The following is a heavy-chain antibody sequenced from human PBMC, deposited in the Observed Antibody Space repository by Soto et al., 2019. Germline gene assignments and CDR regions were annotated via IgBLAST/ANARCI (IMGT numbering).Heavy chain of an antibody. Sequence: QVQLVQSGAEVKTPGSSVKVSCKASGGTFSSYRINWVRQAPGQGLEWVGGIVPIYRTADYAQKFQGRVTITADESARTAYMELRSLKSQTPAVYYCARDSGAKLSSSWGQGTLVTVS. CDR3: ARDSGAKLSSS. V-gene: IGHV1-69*01. J-gene: IGHJ4*02. CDR2: IVPIYRTA. CDR1: GGTFSSYR. D-gene: IGHD6-13*01.